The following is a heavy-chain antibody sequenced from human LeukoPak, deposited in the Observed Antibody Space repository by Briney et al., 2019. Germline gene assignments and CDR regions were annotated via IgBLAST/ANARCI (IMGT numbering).Heavy chain of an antibody. V-gene: IGHV4-30-4*01. CDR3: ARGGGYCSSCFDY. Sequence: SETLSLTCTVSGGSISSGDYYWSWIRQPPGKGLEWIGYIYYSGSTYYTPSLKNRVTISVATSKNQFSLRLSSVTAVDTAVYYCARGGGYCSSCFDYWGQGTLVTVSS. CDR1: GGSISSGDYY. D-gene: IGHD2-2*01. CDR2: IYYSGST. J-gene: IGHJ4*02.